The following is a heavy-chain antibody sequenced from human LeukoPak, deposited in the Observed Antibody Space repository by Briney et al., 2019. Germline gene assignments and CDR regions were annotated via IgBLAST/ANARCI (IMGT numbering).Heavy chain of an antibody. CDR1: GFTFSGYG. Sequence: GGSLRLSCAASGFTFSGYGMHWVRQAPGKGLEWVAVISYDGSNKYYADSVKGRFTISRDNSKNTLYLQMNSLRAEDTAVYYCAKDNGGPPDYWGQGTLVTASS. CDR3: AKDNGGPPDY. J-gene: IGHJ4*02. D-gene: IGHD2-8*01. V-gene: IGHV3-30*18. CDR2: ISYDGSNK.